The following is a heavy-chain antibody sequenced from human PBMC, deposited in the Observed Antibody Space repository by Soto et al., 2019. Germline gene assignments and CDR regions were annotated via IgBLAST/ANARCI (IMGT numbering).Heavy chain of an antibody. D-gene: IGHD2-2*02. CDR2: ISGSGDVT. Sequence: ELQLLESGGGLAQPGGSLRLSCTATDHAMSWVRQAPGKGLEWVSAISGSGDVTHYGDSVKGRFTISRDNSKNTMYLQMDSLRVDDTAVYYCATRIYTTIPGGMDVWGQGTTVTVSS. CDR1: DHA. CDR3: ATRIYTTIPGGMDV. V-gene: IGHV3-20*04. J-gene: IGHJ6*02.